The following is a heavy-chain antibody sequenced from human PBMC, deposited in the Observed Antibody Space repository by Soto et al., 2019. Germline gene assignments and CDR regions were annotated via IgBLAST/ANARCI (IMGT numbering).Heavy chain of an antibody. CDR1: GFTFSSYG. J-gene: IGHJ4*02. Sequence: QVQLLESGGGVVQPGRSLRLSCAASGFTFSSYGMHWVRQAPGKGLEWVAVISYDGSNKYYADSVKGRFTISRDNSKNTLYLQMNSLRAEDTAVYYCAKLSGDYGVDYWGQGTLVTVSS. CDR2: ISYDGSNK. CDR3: AKLSGDYGVDY. V-gene: IGHV3-30*18. D-gene: IGHD2-21*02.